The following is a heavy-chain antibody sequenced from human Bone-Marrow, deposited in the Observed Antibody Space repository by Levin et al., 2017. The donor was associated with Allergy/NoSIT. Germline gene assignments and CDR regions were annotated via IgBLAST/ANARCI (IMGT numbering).Heavy chain of an antibody. CDR3: AKALDYYYYYMDV. V-gene: IGHV3-9*01. Sequence: GGSLRLSCAASGFTFDDYAMHWVRQAPGKGLEWVSGISWNSGSIGYADSVKGRFTISRDNAKNSLYLQMNSLRAEDTALYYCAKALDYYYYYMDVWGKGTTVTVSS. CDR1: GFTFDDYA. CDR2: ISWNSGSI. J-gene: IGHJ6*03.